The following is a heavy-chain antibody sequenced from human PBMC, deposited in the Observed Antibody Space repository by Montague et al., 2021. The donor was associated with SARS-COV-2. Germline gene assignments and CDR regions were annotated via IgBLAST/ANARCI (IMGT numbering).Heavy chain of an antibody. D-gene: IGHD6-6*01. Sequence: SETLSLTCAVSGGSFNGFYWGWIRQPPGKGLEWLGEIGEINNGRSANYKPSLKSRVTISLDPSKNQFYLQLTSLTAADTAVYFCARSRANVPSRPGFDYWGQGALVTVSS. J-gene: IGHJ4*02. CDR2: IGEINNGRSA. V-gene: IGHV4-34*01. CDR3: ARSRANVPSRPGFDY. CDR1: GGSFNGFY.